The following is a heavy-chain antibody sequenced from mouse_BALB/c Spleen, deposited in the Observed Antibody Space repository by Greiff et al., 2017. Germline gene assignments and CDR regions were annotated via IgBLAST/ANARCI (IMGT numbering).Heavy chain of an antibody. V-gene: IGHV5-12-1*01. J-gene: IGHJ2*01. D-gene: IGHD1-1*01. CDR3: ASSYYYAYFDY. CDR2: ISSGGGST. Sequence: EVQRVESGGGLVKPGGSLKLSCAASGFAFSSYDMSWVRQTPEKRLEWVAYISSGGGSTYYPDTVKGRFTISRDNAKNTLYLQMSSLKSEDTAMYYCASSYYYAYFDYWGQGTTLTVSS. CDR1: GFAFSSYD.